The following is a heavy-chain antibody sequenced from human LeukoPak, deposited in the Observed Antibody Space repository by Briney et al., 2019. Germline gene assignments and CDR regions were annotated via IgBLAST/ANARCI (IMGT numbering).Heavy chain of an antibody. CDR1: GCTFTSYY. CDR3: ARDHKRWSYYYYMDV. CDR2: INPSGGST. Sequence: ASVKVSCKASGCTFTSYYMHWVRQAPGQGLEWMGIINPSGGSTSYAQKFQGRVTMTRDMSTSTVYMELSSLRSEDTAVYYCARDHKRWSYYYYMDVWGKGTTVTVSS. V-gene: IGHV1-46*01. J-gene: IGHJ6*03.